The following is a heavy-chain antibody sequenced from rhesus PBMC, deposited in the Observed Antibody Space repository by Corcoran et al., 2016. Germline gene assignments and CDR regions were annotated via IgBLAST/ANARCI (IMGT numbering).Heavy chain of an antibody. CDR3: VRDRVLGMGGGLDS. D-gene: IGHD7-45*01. CDR2: VNGNGGNT. CDR1: GASISNNW. Sequence: QVQLQESGPGLVKPSETLSLTCTVSGASISNNWWSWVRQPPGQGLEWIGEVNGNGGNTKDNPALKSRGTISRDASKNQFSLNRSSVTAADTAVDYCVRDRVLGMGGGLDSWGQGVVVTVSS. J-gene: IGHJ6*01. V-gene: IGHV4-80*01.